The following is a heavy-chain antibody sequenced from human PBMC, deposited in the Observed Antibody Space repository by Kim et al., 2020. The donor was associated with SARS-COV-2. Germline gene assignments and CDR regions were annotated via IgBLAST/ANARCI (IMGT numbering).Heavy chain of an antibody. V-gene: IGHV4-34*01. Sequence: SETLSLTCAVYGGSFSGYYWSWIRQPPGKGLEWIGEINHSGSTNYNPSLKSRVTISVDTSKNQFSLKLSSVTAADTAVYYCATIAVAVPDAFDIWGQGT. CDR3: ATIAVAVPDAFDI. D-gene: IGHD6-19*01. J-gene: IGHJ3*02. CDR2: INHSGST. CDR1: GGSFSGYY.